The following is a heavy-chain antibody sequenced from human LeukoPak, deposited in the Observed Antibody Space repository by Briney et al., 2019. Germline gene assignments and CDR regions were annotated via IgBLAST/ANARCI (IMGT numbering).Heavy chain of an antibody. CDR1: GFPFSSYA. J-gene: IGHJ5*02. CDR2: ISGSGGSP. D-gene: IGHD2-21*02. CDR3: AKVVVTAMSSFDP. V-gene: IGHV3-23*01. Sequence: HPGGSLTLSCAPSGFPFSSYAVSWVRQPPGKALEWGTAISGSGGSPYYADSVKGRFTISRDNSKNTLYLQMNSLRAEDTAVYYCAKVVVTAMSSFDPWGQGALVTVSS.